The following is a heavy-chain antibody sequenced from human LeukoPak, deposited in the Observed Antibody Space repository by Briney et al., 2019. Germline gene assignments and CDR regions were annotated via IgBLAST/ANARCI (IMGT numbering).Heavy chain of an antibody. CDR1: GLIFEEYA. CDR2: LSWNSGTI. J-gene: IGHJ3*02. V-gene: IGHV3-9*01. CDR3: VKGRMNTSPRGAFDI. Sequence: GGSLRLSYAPSGLIFEEYAMHWVRQVPGKGLEWVSGLSWNSGTIGYADSVKGRFTISRDNVKNSLSLQMNSLRPEDTALYFCVKGRMNTSPRGAFDIWGQGTMVTVSS. D-gene: IGHD3-16*01.